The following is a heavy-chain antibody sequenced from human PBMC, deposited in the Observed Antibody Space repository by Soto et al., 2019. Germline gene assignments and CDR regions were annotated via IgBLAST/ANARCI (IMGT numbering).Heavy chain of an antibody. D-gene: IGHD3-9*01. V-gene: IGHV1-69*13. J-gene: IGHJ6*02. CDR3: ARDEYDVLTGYYYYYGMDV. Sequence: SVKVSCKASGGTFSSYAISWVRQAPGQGLEWMGGIIPIFGTANYAQKFQGRVTITADESTSTAYMELSSLRSEDTAVYYCARDEYDVLTGYYYYYGMDVWGQGTTVTVSS. CDR1: GGTFSSYA. CDR2: IIPIFGTA.